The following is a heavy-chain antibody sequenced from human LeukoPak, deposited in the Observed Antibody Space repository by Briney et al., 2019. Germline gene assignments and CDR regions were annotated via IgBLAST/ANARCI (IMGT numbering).Heavy chain of an antibody. J-gene: IGHJ4*02. CDR1: GFTFSSYA. CDR2: ISYDGSHK. CDR3: ARDKPLLRYSGSLPPFDY. V-gene: IGHV3-30-3*01. D-gene: IGHD1-26*01. Sequence: PGRSLRLSCAASGFTFSSYAMHWVRQAPGKGLAWVAVISYDGSHKYYADSVKGRFTISRDNSKNTLYLQMNSLRAEDTAVYYCARDKPLLRYSGSLPPFDYWGQGTLVTVSS.